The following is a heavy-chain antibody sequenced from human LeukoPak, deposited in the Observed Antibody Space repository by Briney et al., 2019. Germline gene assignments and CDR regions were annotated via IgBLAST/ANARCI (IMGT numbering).Heavy chain of an antibody. J-gene: IGHJ4*02. CDR1: GFTFSSYG. CDR2: IWYDGINK. D-gene: IGHD6-25*01. CDR3: ARDRGYSNGPVDN. Sequence: GRSLRLSCAASGFTFSSYGMHWVRQAPGKGLEWVAVIWYDGINKHYADSVKGRFTISRDDSKNTLDLQMNSLRAEDTAVYHCARDRGYSNGPVDNWGQGTLVTVSS. V-gene: IGHV3-33*01.